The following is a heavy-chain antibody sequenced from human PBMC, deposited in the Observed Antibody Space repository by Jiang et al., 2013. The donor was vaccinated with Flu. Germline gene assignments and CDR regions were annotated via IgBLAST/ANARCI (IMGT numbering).Heavy chain of an antibody. D-gene: IGHD2-2*01. CDR1: GDSISSYY. J-gene: IGHJ5*02. V-gene: IGHV4-59*01. CDR2: VYYTGST. Sequence: LLKPSETLSLTCTVSGDSISSYYWSWIRQPPGKGLEWIGHVYYTGSTNYNPSLKSRVTISIDTSKNQFSLKLSSVTAADTAVYYCARDPDCSTTRCYGYNWFDPWGQGTLVTVSS. CDR3: ARDPDCSTTRCYGYNWFDP.